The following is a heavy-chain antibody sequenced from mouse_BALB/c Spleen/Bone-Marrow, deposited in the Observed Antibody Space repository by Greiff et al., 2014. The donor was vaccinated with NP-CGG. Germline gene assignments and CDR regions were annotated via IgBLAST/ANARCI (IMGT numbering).Heavy chain of an antibody. CDR3: ATYYYGSSWGFAY. CDR1: GFNIKDPY. J-gene: IGHJ3*01. CDR2: IDPANGNT. D-gene: IGHD1-1*01. Sequence: EVQLQQSGAELVKPGASVKLSCTASGFNIKDPYMHWVKQRPEQGLEWIGRIDPANGNTKYDPKFQGKATITADTSSNTAYLQLSSLTSEDTAVYYCATYYYGSSWGFAYWGQGTLVTVSA. V-gene: IGHV14-3*02.